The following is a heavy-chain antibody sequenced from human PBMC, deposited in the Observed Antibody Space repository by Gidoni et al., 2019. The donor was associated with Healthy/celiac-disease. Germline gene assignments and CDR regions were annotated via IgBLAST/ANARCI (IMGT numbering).Heavy chain of an antibody. J-gene: IGHJ6*02. V-gene: IGHV1-18*01. CDR1: GYTFTSYG. CDR2: ISAYNGNT. Sequence: QVQLVQSGAEVKKPGASVKVSCKASGYTFTSYGISWVLQAPGQGLEWMGWISAYNGNTNYAQKLQGRVTMTTDTSTSTAYMELRSLRSDDTAVYYCARDGPRMYSSGWYLYGMDVWGQGTTVTVSS. D-gene: IGHD6-19*01. CDR3: ARDGPRMYSSGWYLYGMDV.